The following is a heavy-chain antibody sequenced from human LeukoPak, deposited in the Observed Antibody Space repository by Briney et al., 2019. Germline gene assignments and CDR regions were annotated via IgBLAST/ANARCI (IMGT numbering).Heavy chain of an antibody. D-gene: IGHD5-12*01. CDR3: AREGTYSGYDLTDS. J-gene: IGHJ4*02. V-gene: IGHV3-7*05. CDR1: GFTFSNYW. CDR2: MKQEGRET. Sequence: GGSLRLSCVASGFTFSNYWMSWVRQAPGKGLEWVANMKQEGRETYYVDSVKGRFTISRDNAKNSPYLQMNSQRAEHTALYYCAREGTYSGYDLTDSWGQGTLVTVSS.